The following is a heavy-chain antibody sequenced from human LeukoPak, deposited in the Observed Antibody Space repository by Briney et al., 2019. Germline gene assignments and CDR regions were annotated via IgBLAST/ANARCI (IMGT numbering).Heavy chain of an antibody. J-gene: IGHJ4*02. CDR2: INHSGST. Sequence: PSETLSLTCAVYGGSFSGYYWSWIRQPPGKGLEWIGGINHSGSTNYNPSLKSRVTISVDTSKNQFSLKLSSVTAADTAVYYCARDPRGYYDSSGYDDYWGQGTLVTVSS. CDR1: GGSFSGYY. D-gene: IGHD3-22*01. CDR3: ARDPRGYYDSSGYDDY. V-gene: IGHV4-34*01.